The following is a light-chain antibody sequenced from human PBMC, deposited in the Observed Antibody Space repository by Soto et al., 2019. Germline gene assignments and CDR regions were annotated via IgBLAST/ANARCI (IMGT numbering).Light chain of an antibody. Sequence: DIQMTQSPSTLSASVGDRVTITCRASQSISSWLAWYQQKPGKAPKLLIYDASSLESGVPSRFSGSGSGTEFTLTISSLQPDDFAIYYCQQYNSYSLTFGQGTKVDIK. CDR3: QQYNSYSLT. V-gene: IGKV1-5*01. J-gene: IGKJ1*01. CDR2: DAS. CDR1: QSISSW.